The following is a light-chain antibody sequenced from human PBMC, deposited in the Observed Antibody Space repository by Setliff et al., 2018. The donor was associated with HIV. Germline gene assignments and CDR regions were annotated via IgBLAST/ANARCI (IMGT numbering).Light chain of an antibody. CDR1: SSDVGGYKF. J-gene: IGLJ1*01. CDR3: GSYTSTTSYV. Sequence: QSALAQPASVSGSPGQSITISCTGTSSDVGGYKFVSWYQQHPGKAPKFMIYEVSNRPSGVSDRFSGSKSGSTASLTISGLQAEDEADYYCGSYTSTTSYVFGSGTKVTVL. CDR2: EVS. V-gene: IGLV2-14*01.